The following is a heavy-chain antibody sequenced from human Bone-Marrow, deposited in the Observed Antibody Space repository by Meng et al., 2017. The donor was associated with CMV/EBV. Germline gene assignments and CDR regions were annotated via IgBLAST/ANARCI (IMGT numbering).Heavy chain of an antibody. D-gene: IGHD5-18*01. J-gene: IGHJ3*02. Sequence: GESLKISCASSGFTFSSYSMNWVRQAPGKGLEWVSSISSSSSYIYYADSVKGRFTISRDNDKNSLYLQMNSLRAEDTAVYYCARPAYSGYGYNDAFDIWGQGTMVTVPS. CDR3: ARPAYSGYGYNDAFDI. V-gene: IGHV3-21*01. CDR2: ISSSSSYI. CDR1: GFTFSSYS.